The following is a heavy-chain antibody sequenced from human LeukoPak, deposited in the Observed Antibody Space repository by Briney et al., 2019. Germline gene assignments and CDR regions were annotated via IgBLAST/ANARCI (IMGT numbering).Heavy chain of an antibody. D-gene: IGHD3-22*01. CDR1: GYTFTNSG. Sequence: ASVKVSCRASGYTFTNSGINWVRQAPGQGLEWMGWISAYKGNANYAPKLQGRVTLTTDTSTSTAFMELSSLRSDDTAVYYCARSAYYYDTSAYADDFDSWGQGTPVTVSS. V-gene: IGHV1-18*01. J-gene: IGHJ4*02. CDR2: ISAYKGNA. CDR3: ARSAYYYDTSAYADDFDS.